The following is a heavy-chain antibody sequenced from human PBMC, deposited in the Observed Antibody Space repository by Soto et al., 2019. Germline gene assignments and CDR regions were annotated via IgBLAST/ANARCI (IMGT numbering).Heavy chain of an antibody. Sequence: EVQLVESGGGLVQPGGSLRLSCAASGFTFSSYAMHWVRQAPGKGLEYVSAISSNGGSTYYANSVKGRFTISRDNSKNTLYLQMGSLRAEVMAVYYCARGTGTFGGVIVNWGQGTLVTVSS. D-gene: IGHD3-16*02. CDR3: ARGTGTFGGVIVN. V-gene: IGHV3-64*01. CDR2: ISSNGGST. CDR1: GFTFSSYA. J-gene: IGHJ4*02.